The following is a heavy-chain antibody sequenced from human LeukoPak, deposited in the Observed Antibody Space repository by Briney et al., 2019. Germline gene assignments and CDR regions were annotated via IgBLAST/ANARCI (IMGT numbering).Heavy chain of an antibody. CDR1: GFTVSSNY. CDR3: ARDPYDFWSGTPQGYFDY. Sequence: PGGSLRLSCAASGFTVSSNYMSWVRQAPGKGLEWVSVIYSGGSTYYADSVKGRFTISRDNSKNTLYLQTNSLRAEDTAVYYCARDPYDFWSGTPQGYFDYWGQGTLVTVSS. CDR2: IYSGGST. D-gene: IGHD3-3*01. V-gene: IGHV3-53*01. J-gene: IGHJ4*02.